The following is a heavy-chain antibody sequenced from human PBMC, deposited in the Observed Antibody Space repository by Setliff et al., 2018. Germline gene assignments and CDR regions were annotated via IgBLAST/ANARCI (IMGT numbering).Heavy chain of an antibody. CDR3: ARSFSRREKFLLDY. CDR1: GGSISSSSYY. CDR2: IYYSGST. Sequence: LSLTCTVSGGSISSSSYYWGWIRQPPGKGLEWIGSIYYSGSTYYNPSLKSRVTISVDTSKNQFSLKVSSVTAADTAVYYCARSFSRREKFLLDYWGQGTLVTVSS. V-gene: IGHV4-39*07. J-gene: IGHJ4*02.